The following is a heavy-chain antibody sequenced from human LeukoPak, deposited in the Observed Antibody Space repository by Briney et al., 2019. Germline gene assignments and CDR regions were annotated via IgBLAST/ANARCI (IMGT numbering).Heavy chain of an antibody. J-gene: IGHJ4*02. Sequence: PGGSLRLSCAASGFSFSSHGMSWVRQAPGKGLEWVSGIIGGAGSTYYADSVKGRFTISGDNSKNTLFLQMNSLRAEDTAVYYCAKAPVTSCRGAFCYPFDYWGQGTLVTVSS. CDR2: IIGGAGST. V-gene: IGHV3-23*01. D-gene: IGHD2-15*01. CDR3: AKAPVTSCRGAFCYPFDY. CDR1: GFSFSSHG.